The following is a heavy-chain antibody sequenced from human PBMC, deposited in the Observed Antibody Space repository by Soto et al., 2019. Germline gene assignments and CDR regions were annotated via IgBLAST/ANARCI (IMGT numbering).Heavy chain of an antibody. CDR1: GYTSTSYA. J-gene: IGHJ4*02. CDR2: INAGNGNT. D-gene: IGHD5-18*01. CDR3: ARDIDGGYSYGPDY. V-gene: IGHV1-3*01. Sequence: GASVKVSCKASGYTSTSYAMHWVRQAPGQRLEWMGWINAGNGNTKYSQKFQGRVTITRDTSASTAYMELSSLRSEDTAVYYCARDIDGGYSYGPDYWGQGTLVTVSS.